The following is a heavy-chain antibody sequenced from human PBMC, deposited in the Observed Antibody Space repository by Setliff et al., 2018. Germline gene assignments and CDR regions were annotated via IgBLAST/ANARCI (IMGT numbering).Heavy chain of an antibody. J-gene: IGHJ5*02. CDR1: GGTFSSYT. CDR2: IIPILGIA. CDR3: ARGPWGDSSGYNWFDP. V-gene: IGHV1-69*02. Sequence: ASVKVSCKASGGTFSSYTISWVRQAPGQGLEWMGRIIPILGIANYAQKFQGRVTITADKSTSTAYMELSSLRSEDTAVYYCARGPWGDSSGYNWFDPWGQGTLVTVSS. D-gene: IGHD3-22*01.